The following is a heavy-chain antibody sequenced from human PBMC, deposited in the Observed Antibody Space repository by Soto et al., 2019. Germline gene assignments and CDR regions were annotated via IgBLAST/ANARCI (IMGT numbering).Heavy chain of an antibody. J-gene: IGHJ4*02. D-gene: IGHD2-21*01. CDR1: GGSLSSGDYY. CDR3: AGVNLWVVIAALKRFDY. V-gene: IGHV4-30-4*01. Sequence: PSETLSLTCTVSGGSLSSGDYYWSWIRQPPGKGLEWIGYIYYSGSTYYNPSLKSRVTISVDTSKTKFSPKLSSVTAADTAVYYCAGVNLWVVIAALKRFDYWGQGTLVTVSS. CDR2: IYYSGST.